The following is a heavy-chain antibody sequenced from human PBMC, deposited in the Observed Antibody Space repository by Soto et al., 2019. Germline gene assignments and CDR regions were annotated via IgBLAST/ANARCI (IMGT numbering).Heavy chain of an antibody. CDR1: GGSISSSSYY. V-gene: IGHV4-39*01. J-gene: IGHJ4*02. Sequence: QLQLQESGPGLVKPSETLSLTCTVSGGSISSSSYYWGWIRQPPGKGLEWIGSIYYSGSTYYNPSLKSRVTISVDTSKIQFSLKLSSVTAADTAVYYCARQSHHSYSYGRVPLYYFDYWGQGTLVTVSS. D-gene: IGHD5-18*01. CDR2: IYYSGST. CDR3: ARQSHHSYSYGRVPLYYFDY.